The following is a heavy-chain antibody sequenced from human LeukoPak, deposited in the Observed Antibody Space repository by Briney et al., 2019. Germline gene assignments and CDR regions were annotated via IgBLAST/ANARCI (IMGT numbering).Heavy chain of an antibody. J-gene: IGHJ4*02. Sequence: GGSLRLSCAASGFTFNTYTMNWVRQAPGKGLEWVGRIASKTDGGTTDYAAPVKGRFTISRDDSKNTLFLQMNSLKTEDTAVYYCTTGIRGDCGQGTLVTVSS. V-gene: IGHV3-15*04. CDR3: TTGIRGD. CDR2: IASKTDGGTT. CDR1: GFTFNTYT.